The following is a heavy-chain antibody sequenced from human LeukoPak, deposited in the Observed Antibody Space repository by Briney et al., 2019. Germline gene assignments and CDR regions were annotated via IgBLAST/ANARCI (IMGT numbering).Heavy chain of an antibody. CDR1: GFTFSSYA. J-gene: IGHJ3*02. CDR2: ISGGGDAT. D-gene: IGHD2-2*01. Sequence: GGSLRLSCAASGFTFSSYAMNWVRQAPGKGLEWVSTISGGGDATYYAHSVKGRFAVSRDNSKKTLYLQLNSLRAEDTAVYYCTRDQRKYCSRTTCFVFDIWGRGTVVSVSS. CDR3: TRDQRKYCSRTTCFVFDI. V-gene: IGHV3-23*01.